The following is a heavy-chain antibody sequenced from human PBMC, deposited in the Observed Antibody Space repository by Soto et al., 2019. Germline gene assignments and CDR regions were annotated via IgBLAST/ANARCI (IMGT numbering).Heavy chain of an antibody. Sequence: QVQLVQSGAEVKKPGASVKVSCKASGYTFTGYYMHWVRQAPGQGLEWMGWINPNSGGTNYAQKFQGWVNMTRDPSISTGYMELSRLRSDDTAVYYCASRYSSGLGSDAFDIWGQGTMVTVSS. V-gene: IGHV1-2*04. CDR2: INPNSGGT. CDR3: ASRYSSGLGSDAFDI. D-gene: IGHD3-22*01. J-gene: IGHJ3*02. CDR1: GYTFTGYY.